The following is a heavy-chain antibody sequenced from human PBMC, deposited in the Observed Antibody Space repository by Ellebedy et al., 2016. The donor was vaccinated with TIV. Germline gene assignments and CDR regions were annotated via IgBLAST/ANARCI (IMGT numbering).Heavy chain of an antibody. CDR2: IYPGDSDI. V-gene: IGHV5-51*01. D-gene: IGHD4-17*01. J-gene: IGHJ4*02. Sequence: GESLKISCKGSGYSFTTSWIGWVRQMPGQGLEWMGIIYPGDSDIRYSPSFQGQVSISADKSISTAYLQWSTLKASDTAMYYCARHPDDYGDYIDYWGQGTLVTVSS. CDR3: ARHPDDYGDYIDY. CDR1: GYSFTTSW.